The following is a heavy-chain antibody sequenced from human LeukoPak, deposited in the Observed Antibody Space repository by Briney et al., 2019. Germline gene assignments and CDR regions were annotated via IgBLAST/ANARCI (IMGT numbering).Heavy chain of an antibody. CDR1: GGTFSSYA. CDR2: IIPIFGTA. V-gene: IGHV1-69*05. CDR3: AREMGNFWSGRRYYYYYMDV. Sequence: GSSVRVSRKASGGTFSSYAISWVRQAPGQGLEWMGGIIPIFGTANYAQKFQGRVTITTDESTSTAYMELSSLRSDDTAVYYCAREMGNFWSGRRYYYYYMDVWGKGTTVTVSS. D-gene: IGHD3-3*01. J-gene: IGHJ6*03.